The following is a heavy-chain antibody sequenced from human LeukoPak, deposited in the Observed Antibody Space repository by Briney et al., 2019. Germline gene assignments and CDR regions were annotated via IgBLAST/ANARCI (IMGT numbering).Heavy chain of an antibody. J-gene: IGHJ4*02. CDR3: ARGSGSSWSHVFFDY. D-gene: IGHD6-13*01. V-gene: IGHV4-34*01. CDR2: INHSGST. Sequence: PSETLSLTCAVYGGSFSGYYWSWIRQPPGKGLEWIGEINHSGSTNYNPSLKSRVTISVDTSKNQFSLKLSSVTAADPAVYYCARGSGSSWSHVFFDYWGQGTLVTVSS. CDR1: GGSFSGYY.